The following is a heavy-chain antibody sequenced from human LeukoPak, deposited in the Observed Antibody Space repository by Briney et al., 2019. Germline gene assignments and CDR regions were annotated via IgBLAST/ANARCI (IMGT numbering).Heavy chain of an antibody. V-gene: IGHV3-66*01. CDR1: GFTFNNND. J-gene: IGHJ5*02. D-gene: IGHD3-22*01. CDR3: ARDPITYYYDSSGP. Sequence: GGSLRLSCAASGFTFNNNDMTWVRQAPGKGLEWVSVIYSGGSTYYADSVKGRFTISRDNSKNTLYLQMNSLRAEDTAVYYCARDPITYYYDSSGPWGQGTLVTVSS. CDR2: IYSGGST.